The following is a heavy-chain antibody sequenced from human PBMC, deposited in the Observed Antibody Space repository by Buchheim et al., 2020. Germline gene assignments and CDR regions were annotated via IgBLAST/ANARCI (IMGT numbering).Heavy chain of an antibody. J-gene: IGHJ4*02. Sequence: QVQLVQSGAEVKKPGSSVKVSCKSSGDTFSSYDISWVRQAPGQGLEWMGGITPIFGSAKYAQKFQGRVTITADESTSTAYMDLRSLRFEDTAVYYCARVFGSSGFGEGSCLYYWGQGTL. D-gene: IGHD3-22*01. CDR1: GDTFSSYD. V-gene: IGHV1-69*01. CDR2: ITPIFGSA. CDR3: ARVFGSSGFGEGSCLYY.